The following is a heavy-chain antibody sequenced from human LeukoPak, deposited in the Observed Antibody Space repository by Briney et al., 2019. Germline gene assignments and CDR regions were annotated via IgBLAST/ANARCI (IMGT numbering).Heavy chain of an antibody. Sequence: GGSLRLSCAASGFTVSSNYMSWVRQAPGKGLEWVSVIYSGGSTYYADSVKGRFTISRDNSKNTLYLQMNSLRAEDTAVYYCARDRLADFWSGYSFDYWGQGTLVTVSS. CDR3: ARDRLADFWSGYSFDY. CDR2: IYSGGST. CDR1: GFTVSSNY. V-gene: IGHV3-53*01. D-gene: IGHD3-3*01. J-gene: IGHJ4*02.